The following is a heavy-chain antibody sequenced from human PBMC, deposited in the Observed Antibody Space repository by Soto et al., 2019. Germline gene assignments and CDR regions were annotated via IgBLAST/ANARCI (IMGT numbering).Heavy chain of an antibody. V-gene: IGHV4-39*01. CDR3: ARRFSTSSTIFDY. Sequence: SSETLSLTCTVSGGSISGRGYSWGWIRQPPGKGPEWIGSFYYSGSTYYNPSLKSRATISVDTPRNQFSLKVNSVTAADTGVYYCARRFSTSSTIFDYWGQGTLVTVSS. CDR1: GGSISGRGYS. CDR2: FYYSGST. J-gene: IGHJ4*02. D-gene: IGHD2-2*01.